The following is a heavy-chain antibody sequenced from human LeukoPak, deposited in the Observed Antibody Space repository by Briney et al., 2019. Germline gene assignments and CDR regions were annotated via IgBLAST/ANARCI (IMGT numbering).Heavy chain of an antibody. J-gene: IGHJ4*02. D-gene: IGHD3-9*01. CDR2: ISSDGRVE. V-gene: IGHV3-48*03. CDR1: GFSFSSYE. Sequence: QPGGSLRLSCAASGFSFSSYEMNWVRQAPGKGLEWVSHISSDGRVETYVDSVRGRFTMSRDNAMNFLFLQMSGLRAEDTAVYYCARDTLNGPFVISLDYWGQGALVTVSS. CDR3: ARDTLNGPFVISLDY.